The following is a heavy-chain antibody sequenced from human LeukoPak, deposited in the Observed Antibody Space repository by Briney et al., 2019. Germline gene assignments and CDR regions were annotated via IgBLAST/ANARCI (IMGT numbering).Heavy chain of an antibody. CDR3: ARGDDYGGAWYYFDC. CDR1: GFTVSRNY. Sequence: GGSLRLSCAVSGFTVSRNYYMNWVRQAPGKGLEWVSVIYSAGTTYHADSVKGRFTISRDSSKNTVYLQMNSLRAEDTAMYYCARGDDYGGAWYYFDCWGQGTLVTVSS. D-gene: IGHD4-23*01. J-gene: IGHJ4*02. CDR2: IYSAGTT. V-gene: IGHV3-53*01.